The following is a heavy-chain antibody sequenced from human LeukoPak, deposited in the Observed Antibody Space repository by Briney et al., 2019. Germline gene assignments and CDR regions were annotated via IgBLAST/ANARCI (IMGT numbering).Heavy chain of an antibody. CDR3: ARARVRGDFDY. Sequence: PGGSLRLSCAASGFTVSSNYMSWVRQAPGKGLEWVSVIYSGGNTYYADSVNGRFTISRHGSKNTLFLQMNSLRPEDTAVYYCARARVRGDFDYWGQGTLVTVSS. CDR2: IYSGGNT. CDR1: GFTVSSNY. J-gene: IGHJ4*02. D-gene: IGHD2-15*01. V-gene: IGHV3-53*04.